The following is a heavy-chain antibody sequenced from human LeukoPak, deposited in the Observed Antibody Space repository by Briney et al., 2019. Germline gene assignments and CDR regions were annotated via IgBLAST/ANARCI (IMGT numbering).Heavy chain of an antibody. D-gene: IGHD2-21*02. J-gene: IGHJ4*02. Sequence: ASVKVSCKASGYTFTGYYIHWVRQAPRQGLEWMGWINPNSGDTNYAQKFQGRVIMTRDTSISTAYMELSRLGSDDTAVYYCARGGSTDSIHSCGGNCYFLDYWGQGTLVTVSS. CDR3: ARGGSTDSIHSCGGNCYFLDY. CDR1: GYTFTGYY. CDR2: INPNSGDT. V-gene: IGHV1-2*02.